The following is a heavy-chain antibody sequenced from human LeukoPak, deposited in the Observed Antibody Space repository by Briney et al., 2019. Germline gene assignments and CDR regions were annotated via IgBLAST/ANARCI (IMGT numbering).Heavy chain of an antibody. CDR1: SGSINSGSYY. J-gene: IGHJ4*02. Sequence: SETLSLTCTVSSGSINSGSYYWNWLRQPAGTGLEWIGRIYSSGSTNYNPSLKSRVTISVDTSKNQFSLKLSSVTAADTAVYYCARYEAVAGVFDYWGQGTLVTVSS. V-gene: IGHV4-61*02. CDR2: IYSSGST. D-gene: IGHD6-19*01. CDR3: ARYEAVAGVFDY.